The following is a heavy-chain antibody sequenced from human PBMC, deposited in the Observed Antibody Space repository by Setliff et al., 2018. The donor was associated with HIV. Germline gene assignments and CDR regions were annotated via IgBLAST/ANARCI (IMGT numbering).Heavy chain of an antibody. CDR2: IYYSGST. CDR3: ARHYDSSGPNYRYYYMDV. Sequence: SETLSLTCTVSGGSISSYYWSWIRQPPGKGLEWIGYIYYSGSTNYNPSLKSRLAMSVDTSKQQFSLKLNSVTAADTAVYYCARHYDSSGPNYRYYYMDVWGKGTTVTVSS. CDR1: GGSISSYY. J-gene: IGHJ6*03. V-gene: IGHV4-59*08. D-gene: IGHD3-22*01.